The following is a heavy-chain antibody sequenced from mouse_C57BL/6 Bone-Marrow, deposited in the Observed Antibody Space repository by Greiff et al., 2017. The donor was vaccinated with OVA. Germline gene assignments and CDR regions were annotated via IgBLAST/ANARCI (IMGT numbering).Heavy chain of an antibody. Sequence: EVQLQESVAELVRPGASVKLSCSASGFNIKNTYMHWVKQRPEQGLEWIGRIDPANGNTKYAPKFQGKATITADTSSNTAYLQLSSLTSEDTAIYYCVYYGSSHWYFDVWGTGTTVTVSS. V-gene: IGHV14-3*01. CDR2: IDPANGNT. CDR1: GFNIKNTY. J-gene: IGHJ1*03. CDR3: VYYGSSHWYFDV. D-gene: IGHD1-1*01.